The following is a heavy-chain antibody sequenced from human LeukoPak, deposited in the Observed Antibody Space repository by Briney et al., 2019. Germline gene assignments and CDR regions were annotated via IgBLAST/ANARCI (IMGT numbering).Heavy chain of an antibody. CDR2: IYTSGST. CDR3: ARDIVVVPAAIGGSYYYGMDV. J-gene: IGHJ6*02. CDR1: GGSISSYY. V-gene: IGHV4-4*07. Sequence: PSETLSLTCTVSGGSISSYYWSWIRQPAGKGLEWIGRIYTSGSTNYNPSLKSRVTMSVDTSKNQFSLKLSSVTAADTAAYYCARDIVVVPAAIGGSYYYGMDVWGQGTTVTVSS. D-gene: IGHD2-2*02.